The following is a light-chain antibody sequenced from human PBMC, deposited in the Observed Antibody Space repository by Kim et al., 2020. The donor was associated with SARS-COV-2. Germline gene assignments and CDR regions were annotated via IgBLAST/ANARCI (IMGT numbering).Light chain of an antibody. V-gene: IGLV1-44*01. Sequence: GQRVTISCSGSSSNIGINAVKWYQHLPGTAPQLLIRSNDQRPSGVPDRFSASKSGTSASLAISGLQSEDEADYYCAAWDNTLNGWVFGGGTQLTVL. CDR2: SND. CDR3: AAWDNTLNGWV. CDR1: SSNIGINA. J-gene: IGLJ3*02.